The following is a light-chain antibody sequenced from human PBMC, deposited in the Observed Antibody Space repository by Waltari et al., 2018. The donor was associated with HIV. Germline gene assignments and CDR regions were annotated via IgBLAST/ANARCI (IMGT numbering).Light chain of an antibody. CDR2: AAS. Sequence: DIQMTQSRSSLSASVGDRVTITCRASQTISSYLNWYQQKPGKAPKLLIYAASSLQSGVPSRFSGSGSGTDFTLTISSLQPEDFATYYCQQSYSPLTFGGGTKVEI. CDR3: QQSYSPLT. J-gene: IGKJ4*01. V-gene: IGKV1-39*01. CDR1: QTISSY.